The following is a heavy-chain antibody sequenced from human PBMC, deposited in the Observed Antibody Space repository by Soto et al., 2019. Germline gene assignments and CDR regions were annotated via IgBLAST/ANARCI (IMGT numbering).Heavy chain of an antibody. Sequence: QVQLQQSGPGLLKPSQTLSLTCAISGDSVSSNDAAWNWLRQSPSRGLEWLGRTYYRSKWKDDYAELVRSRIAINPDTSKNQFSLQLNSVTPEDTALYFCAREGTSYNGRWKNAFDAWGQGTLVTISA. CDR1: GDSVSSNDAA. CDR3: AREGTSYNGRWKNAFDA. CDR2: TYYRSKWKD. J-gene: IGHJ3*01. D-gene: IGHD1-20*01. V-gene: IGHV6-1*01.